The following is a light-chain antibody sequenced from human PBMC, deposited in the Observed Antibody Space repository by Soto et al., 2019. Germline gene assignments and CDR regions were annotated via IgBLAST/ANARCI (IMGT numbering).Light chain of an antibody. J-gene: IGKJ5*01. CDR1: QGISNY. CDR3: QKYNSTLLSIT. CDR2: AAS. V-gene: IGKV1-27*01. Sequence: DIQMTQSPSSLSASVGDRVTITYRASQGISNYLAWYQQNPGTVPKLLIYAASTLQSGAPSRFSGSGSGTDFTLTISSLQPEDVATYYCQKYNSTLLSITLGQGTRLEIK.